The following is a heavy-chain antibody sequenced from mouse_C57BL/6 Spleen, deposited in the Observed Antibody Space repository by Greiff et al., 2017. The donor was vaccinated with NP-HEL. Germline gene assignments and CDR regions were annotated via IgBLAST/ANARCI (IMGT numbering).Heavy chain of an antibody. D-gene: IGHD2-4*01. V-gene: IGHV1-4*01. Sequence: VQLQQSGAELARPGASVKMSCKASGYTFTSYTMHWVKQRPGQGLEWIGYINPSSGYTKYNQKFKDKATLTADKSSSTAYMQLSSLTSEDSAVYYCAREGNYDDYYAMDYWGQGTSVTVSS. CDR2: INPSSGYT. CDR3: AREGNYDDYYAMDY. CDR1: GYTFTSYT. J-gene: IGHJ4*01.